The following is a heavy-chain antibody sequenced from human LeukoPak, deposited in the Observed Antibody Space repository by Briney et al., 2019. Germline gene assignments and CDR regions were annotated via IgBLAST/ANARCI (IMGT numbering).Heavy chain of an antibody. Sequence: KPSETLSLTCTVSGGSISSYYWSWIRQPPGKGLEWIGYIYHSGSTNYNPSLKSRVTISVDTSKNQFSLKLSSVTAADTAVYYCARADYGSGSFYYFDYWGQGTLVTVSS. CDR2: IYHSGST. J-gene: IGHJ4*02. CDR3: ARADYGSGSFYYFDY. V-gene: IGHV4-59*01. CDR1: GGSISSYY. D-gene: IGHD3-10*01.